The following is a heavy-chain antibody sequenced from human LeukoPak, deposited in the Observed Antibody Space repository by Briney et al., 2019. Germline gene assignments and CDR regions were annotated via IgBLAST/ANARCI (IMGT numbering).Heavy chain of an antibody. Sequence: SETLSLTCTVSGGSISSSSYYWGWIRQPPGKGLEWIGSIYSSGSTYYNPSLKSRVTISVDTSKNQSSLKLSSVTAADTAMYYCATNEWSGYYFEYWGQGTLVPVSS. CDR2: IYSSGST. V-gene: IGHV4-39*01. J-gene: IGHJ4*02. CDR1: GGSISSSSYY. CDR3: ATNEWSGYYFEY. D-gene: IGHD3-3*01.